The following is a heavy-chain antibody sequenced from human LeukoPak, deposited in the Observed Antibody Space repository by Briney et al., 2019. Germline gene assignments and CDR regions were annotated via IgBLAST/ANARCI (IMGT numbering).Heavy chain of an antibody. CDR1: EFTFSTYT. Sequence: GGSLRLSCAASEFTFSTYTMHWVRQAPGKGLVWVAVISYDGTNKYYADSVKGRFTISRDNSKNTLYLQMNSLRAEDTAVYYCAKDHWTYSDILTGYYYYYYMDVWGKGTTVTVSS. J-gene: IGHJ6*03. CDR3: AKDHWTYSDILTGYYYYYYMDV. D-gene: IGHD3-9*01. V-gene: IGHV3-30*04. CDR2: ISYDGTNK.